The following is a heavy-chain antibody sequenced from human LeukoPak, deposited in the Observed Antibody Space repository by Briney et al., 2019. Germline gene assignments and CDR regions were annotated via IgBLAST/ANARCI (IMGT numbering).Heavy chain of an antibody. V-gene: IGHV3-23*01. CDR1: GFTFSSYA. Sequence: GGSLRLSCAASGFTFSSYAMSWVRQAPGKGLEWVSAISGSGGSTYYADSVKGRFTISRDNSKNTLYLQMNSLRAEDTAVYYCAKVPSYYYDSSGYYWIDYWGQGTLVTVSS. J-gene: IGHJ4*02. CDR3: AKVPSYYYDSSGYYWIDY. D-gene: IGHD3-22*01. CDR2: ISGSGGST.